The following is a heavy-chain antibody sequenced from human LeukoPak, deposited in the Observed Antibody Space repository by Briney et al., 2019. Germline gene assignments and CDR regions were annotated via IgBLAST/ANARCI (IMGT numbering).Heavy chain of an antibody. D-gene: IGHD5-12*01. CDR1: VGSFSGYY. J-gene: IGHJ4*02. V-gene: IGHV4-34*01. CDR3: ARGAYVGDIVATLTALFDY. Sequence: SETLSLTCAVYVGSFSGYYWSGIRQPPGKGLEWIGEINHSISTNYNPSLKSRVTISVDTSKNQFSLKLSSVTAADTAVYYCARGAYVGDIVATLTALFDYWGEGTLVTVSS. CDR2: INHSIST.